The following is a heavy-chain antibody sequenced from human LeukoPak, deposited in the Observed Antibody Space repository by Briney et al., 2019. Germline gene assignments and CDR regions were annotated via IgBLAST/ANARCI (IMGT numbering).Heavy chain of an antibody. Sequence: GRSLRLSCAASGFTVSSNYISWVRQAPGKGLEWVSVIYSGGTTYYADSVKGRFTISRDNSKNTVYLQMNSLRVEDTAVYYCTRDYWFDPWGQGTLVSVCS. V-gene: IGHV3-53*01. J-gene: IGHJ5*02. CDR1: GFTVSSNY. CDR3: TRDYWFDP. CDR2: IYSGGTT.